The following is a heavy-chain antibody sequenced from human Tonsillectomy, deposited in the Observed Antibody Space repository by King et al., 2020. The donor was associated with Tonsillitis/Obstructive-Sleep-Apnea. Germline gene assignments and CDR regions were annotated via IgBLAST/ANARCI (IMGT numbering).Heavy chain of an antibody. V-gene: IGHV1-69*01. CDR3: ARGGYCSGGSCYSPGYFDY. CDR1: GVTFSSYA. Sequence: QLVQSGAEVKKPGSSVKVSCKASGVTFSSYAISWVRHAPGQGLDGMGVIIPILGTANYAQKVQGVVTITADESTSTAYMELCSLGSEDTAVYYCARGGYCSGGSCYSPGYFDYWGQGTLVTVSS. CDR2: IIPILGTA. D-gene: IGHD2-15*01. J-gene: IGHJ4*02.